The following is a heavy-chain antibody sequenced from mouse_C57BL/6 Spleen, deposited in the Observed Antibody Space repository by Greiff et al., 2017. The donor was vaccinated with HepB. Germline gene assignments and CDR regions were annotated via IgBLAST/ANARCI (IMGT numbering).Heavy chain of an antibody. CDR1: GYTFTSYW. CDR2: IDPSDSYT. Sequence: QVQLQQPGAELVKPGASVKLSCKASGYTFTSYWMQWVKQRPGQGLEWIGEIDPSDSYTNYNQKFKGKATLTVDTSSSTAYMQLSSPTSADSAVYYCARRYYGSSYVAFAYWGQGTLVTVSA. CDR3: ARRYYGSSYVAFAY. D-gene: IGHD1-1*01. J-gene: IGHJ3*01. V-gene: IGHV1-50*01.